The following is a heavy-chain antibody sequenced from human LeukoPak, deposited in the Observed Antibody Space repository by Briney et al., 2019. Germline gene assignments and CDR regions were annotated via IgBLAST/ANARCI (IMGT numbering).Heavy chain of an antibody. CDR3: ARFPDFWSGYTKH. Sequence: PGGSLRLSCAVSGFTFDDYAMHWVRQVPGKGLEWASGINWNSDSIGYADSVKGRFTISRDNAKNSLYLQMNSLRAEDTAVYYCARFPDFWSGYTKHWGQGTLVTVSS. V-gene: IGHV3-9*01. CDR1: GFTFDDYA. J-gene: IGHJ4*02. CDR2: INWNSDSI. D-gene: IGHD3-3*01.